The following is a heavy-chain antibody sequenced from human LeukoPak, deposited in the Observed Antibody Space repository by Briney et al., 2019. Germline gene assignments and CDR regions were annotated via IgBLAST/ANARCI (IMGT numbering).Heavy chain of an antibody. J-gene: IGHJ4*02. CDR3: ARDRPGYYDSSGYLDY. Sequence: SETLSLTCTVSGGSISSYYWSWIRQPAGKGLEWIGRIYTSGSTNYNPSLESRVTTSVDKSKNQFSLKLSSVTAADTAVYYCARDRPGYYDSSGYLDYWGQGTLVTVSS. D-gene: IGHD3-22*01. CDR2: IYTSGST. V-gene: IGHV4-4*07. CDR1: GGSISSYY.